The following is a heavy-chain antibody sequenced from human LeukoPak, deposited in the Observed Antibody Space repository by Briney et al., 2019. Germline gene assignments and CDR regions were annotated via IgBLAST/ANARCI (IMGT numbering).Heavy chain of an antibody. CDR2: ISAYNGNT. J-gene: IGHJ4*02. CDR1: GYTFTSYG. V-gene: IGHV1-18*01. Sequence: ASVKVSCKASGYTFTSYGISWVRQAPGQGLEWMGWISAYNGNTNYAQKLQGRVTMTTDTSTSTAYMELSSLRSEDTAVYYCARYGAGYSSGWYVDYWGQGTLVTVSS. CDR3: ARYGAGYSSGWYVDY. D-gene: IGHD6-19*01.